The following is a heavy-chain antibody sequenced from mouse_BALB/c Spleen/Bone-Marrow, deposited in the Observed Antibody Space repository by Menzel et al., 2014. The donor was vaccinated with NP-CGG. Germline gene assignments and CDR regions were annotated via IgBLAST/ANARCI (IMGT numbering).Heavy chain of an antibody. CDR3: ARDYGSRIYAMDY. Sequence: VQLVESGPELVRPGVSVKISCKGSGYTFTDYAMHWVKQSHAKSLEWIGAISTYSGNTNYNQKFKGKATMTVDKSSSTAYMELARLTSEDSAIYYCARDYGSRIYAMDYWGQGTSVTVSS. V-gene: IGHV1-67*01. CDR2: ISTYSGNT. CDR1: GYTFTDYA. D-gene: IGHD1-1*01. J-gene: IGHJ4*01.